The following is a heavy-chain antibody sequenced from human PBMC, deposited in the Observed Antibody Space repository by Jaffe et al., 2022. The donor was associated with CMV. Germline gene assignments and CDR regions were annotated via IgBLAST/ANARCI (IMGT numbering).Heavy chain of an antibody. V-gene: IGHV4-59*01. CDR3: ARTVEEDYGDMYYFDY. CDR1: GGSISSYY. CDR2: IYYSGST. J-gene: IGHJ4*02. D-gene: IGHD4-17*01. Sequence: QVQLQESGPGLVKPSETLSLTCTVSGGSISSYYWSWIRQPPGKGLEWIGYIYYSGSTNYNPSLKSRVTISVDTSKNQFSLKLSSVTAADTAVYYCARTVEEDYGDMYYFDYWGQGTLVTVSS.